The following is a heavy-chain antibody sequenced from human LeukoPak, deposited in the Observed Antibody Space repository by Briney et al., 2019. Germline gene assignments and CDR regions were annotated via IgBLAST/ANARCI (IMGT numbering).Heavy chain of an antibody. Sequence: SVKVSCKASGGTFSSYAISWVRQAPGQGLEWMGGIIPIFGTANYAQKFQGRVTITADESASTAYMELSSLRSEDTAVYYCVKAAGTPPTPYFDYWGQGTLVTVSS. D-gene: IGHD6-13*01. CDR1: GGTFSSYA. CDR3: VKAAGTPPTPYFDY. J-gene: IGHJ4*02. V-gene: IGHV1-69*13. CDR2: IIPIFGTA.